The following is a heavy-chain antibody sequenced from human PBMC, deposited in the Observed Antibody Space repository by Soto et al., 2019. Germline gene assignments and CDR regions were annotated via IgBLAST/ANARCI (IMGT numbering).Heavy chain of an antibody. J-gene: IGHJ5*02. V-gene: IGHV1-46*02. CDR2: INPTDGSV. Sequence: QVQLVQSGAEVKKPGASVKVSCTASGYTFKSFYMHWVRQAPGQGLAWIGMINPTDGSVSCAQKFQDRVTLTTDRPTSTVYMELSSLTREDTAVYFCARDFGRHGAVDTTGWFGPGGQGTLVTVSS. CDR1: GYTFKSFY. CDR3: ARDFGRHGAVDTTGWFGP. D-gene: IGHD3-3*01.